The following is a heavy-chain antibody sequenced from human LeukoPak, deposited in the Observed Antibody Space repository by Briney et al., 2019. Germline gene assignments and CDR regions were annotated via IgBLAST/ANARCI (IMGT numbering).Heavy chain of an antibody. V-gene: IGHV3-21*06. CDR3: ARITLEKPYGMDV. D-gene: IGHD3-16*01. J-gene: IGHJ6*02. CDR2: ISFGGNYK. Sequence: GGSLRLSCAASAFTFRTYSFDWVRQAPGKCLEWVSSISFGGNYKYYRDSVRGRFTISRDEATDSVFLQMNSLRPEDTAMYYCARITLEKPYGMDVWGQGTTVTVSS. CDR1: AFTFRTYS.